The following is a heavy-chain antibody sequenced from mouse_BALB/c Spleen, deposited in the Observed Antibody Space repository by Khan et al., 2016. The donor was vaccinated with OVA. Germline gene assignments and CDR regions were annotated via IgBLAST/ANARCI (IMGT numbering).Heavy chain of an antibody. Sequence: VQLKESGPELVEPGASVKLSCKASGYIFTNYFMHWVKQKSGQGLEWIAYINPYNAGTCYNEKFKGKATLTSDKSSTTAFMQLSSLTSEDSAVYDCAREASSGEFSFPYWGQGTLVTVSA. D-gene: IGHD6-1*01. CDR3: AREASSGEFSFPY. J-gene: IGHJ3*01. CDR1: GYIFTNYF. CDR2: INPYNAGT. V-gene: IGHV1S136*01.